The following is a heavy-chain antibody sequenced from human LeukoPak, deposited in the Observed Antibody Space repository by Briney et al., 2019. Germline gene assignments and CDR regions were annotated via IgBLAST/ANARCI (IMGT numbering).Heavy chain of an antibody. CDR1: GFTFSSYA. D-gene: IGHD2-2*02. Sequence: GGSLRLSCAASGFTFSSYAMSWVRQAPGKGLEWVSAISGSGGSTYYADSVKGRFTISRDNSKNTLYLQMNSLRAEDTAVYYCAREACSSTSCYTYWFDPWGQGTLVTVSS. CDR2: ISGSGGST. V-gene: IGHV3-23*01. CDR3: AREACSSTSCYTYWFDP. J-gene: IGHJ5*02.